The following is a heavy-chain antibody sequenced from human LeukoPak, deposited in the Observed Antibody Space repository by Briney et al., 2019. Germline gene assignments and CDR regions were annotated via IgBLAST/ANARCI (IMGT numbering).Heavy chain of an antibody. Sequence: ASVRVSCKVSGYTLTELSMHWVRQAPGKGLEWMGGFDPADGETIYAQKFQGSVTMTEDTSTDTAYMELSSLRSEDTAVYYCATERRIAARHLGIYYYYYMDVWGKGTTVTVSS. CDR1: GYTLTELS. D-gene: IGHD6-6*01. V-gene: IGHV1-24*01. CDR2: FDPADGET. J-gene: IGHJ6*03. CDR3: ATERRIAARHLGIYYYYYMDV.